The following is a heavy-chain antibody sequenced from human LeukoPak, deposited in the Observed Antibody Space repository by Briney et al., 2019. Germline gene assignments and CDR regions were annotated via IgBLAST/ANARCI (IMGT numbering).Heavy chain of an antibody. CDR1: GGSISSYY. D-gene: IGHD3-22*01. V-gene: IGHV4-59*01. CDR3: ARGDSSGYYPVPFDY. J-gene: IGHJ4*02. Sequence: SETLSLTCTVSGGSISSYYWSWTRQPPGKGLEWIGYIYYSGSTNYNPSLKSRVTISVDTSKNQFSLKLSSVTAADTAVYYCARGDSSGYYPVPFDYWGQGTLVTVSS. CDR2: IYYSGST.